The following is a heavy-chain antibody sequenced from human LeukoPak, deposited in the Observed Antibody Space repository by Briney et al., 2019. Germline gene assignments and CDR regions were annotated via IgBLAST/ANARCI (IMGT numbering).Heavy chain of an antibody. D-gene: IGHD5-18*01. CDR1: GYTFTGYY. CDR2: INPNSGGT. Sequence: ASVKVSCKASGYTFTGYYMHWVRQAPGQGLEWMGWINPNSGGTNYAQKLQGRVTMTRDTSISTAYMELSRLRSDDTAVYYCARDIQLWYKDYYYYYGMDVWGQGTTVTVSS. J-gene: IGHJ6*02. V-gene: IGHV1-2*02. CDR3: ARDIQLWYKDYYYYYGMDV.